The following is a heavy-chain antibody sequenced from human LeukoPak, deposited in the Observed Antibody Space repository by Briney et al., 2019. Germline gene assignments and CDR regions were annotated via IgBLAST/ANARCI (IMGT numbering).Heavy chain of an antibody. D-gene: IGHD5-24*01. J-gene: IGHJ4*02. V-gene: IGHV1-8*02. Sequence: GASVKVSCKASGYTFTSYAMNWVRQAPGQGLEWMGWMNPNSGNAGYAQKFQGRVTMTRNTSISTAYMELSSLRSEDTAVYYCARIAYSRDGYPREDYWGQGTLVTVSS. CDR3: ARIAYSRDGYPREDY. CDR1: GYTFTSYA. CDR2: MNPNSGNA.